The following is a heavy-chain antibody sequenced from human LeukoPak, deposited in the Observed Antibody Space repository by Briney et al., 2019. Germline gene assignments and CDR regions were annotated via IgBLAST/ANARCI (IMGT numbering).Heavy chain of an antibody. CDR1: GFTFSNYG. CDR2: ISYDGSNQ. V-gene: IGHV3-30*03. CDR3: ATMYYSSTWFDY. D-gene: IGHD6-6*01. J-gene: IGHJ4*02. Sequence: GRSLRLSCAASGFTFSNYGMHWVRQAPGKGLEWVTVISYDGSNQYYAESVKGRFTISRDNSKNTLYLEMNRLRGEDTAVYYCATMYYSSTWFDYWGQGTLVTVSS.